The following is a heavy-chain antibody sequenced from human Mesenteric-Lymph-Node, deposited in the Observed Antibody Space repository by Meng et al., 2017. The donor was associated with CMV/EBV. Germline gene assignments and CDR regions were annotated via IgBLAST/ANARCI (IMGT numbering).Heavy chain of an antibody. CDR2: IYYSGST. CDR1: SISSGGYC. CDR3: ARAHYSYCSGGSCYYFDY. D-gene: IGHD2-15*01. J-gene: IGHJ4*02. V-gene: IGHV4-31*02. Sequence: SISSGGYCWSWIRQHPGKGLEWIGYIYYSGSTYYNPSLKSRVTISVDTSKNQFSLKLSSVTAADTAVYYCARAHYSYCSGGSCYYFDYWGQGTLVTVSS.